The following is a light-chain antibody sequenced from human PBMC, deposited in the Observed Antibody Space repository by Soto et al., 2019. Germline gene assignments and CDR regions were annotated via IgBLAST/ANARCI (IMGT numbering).Light chain of an antibody. V-gene: IGLV2-23*01. CDR3: CSYAGSRIVV. CDR1: SSDVGSYNL. J-gene: IGLJ2*01. Sequence: QLVLTQPASVSGSPGQSITISCTGTSSDVGSYNLVSWYQQHPGKAPKLMIYEGSKRPSGVSNRFSGSKSGNTASLTISGLQAEDEADYYCCSYAGSRIVVFGGGTKLTVL. CDR2: EGS.